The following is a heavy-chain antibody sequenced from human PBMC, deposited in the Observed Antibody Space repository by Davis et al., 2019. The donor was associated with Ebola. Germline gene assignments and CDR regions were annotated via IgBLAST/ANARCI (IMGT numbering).Heavy chain of an antibody. CDR2: IIPILGIA. J-gene: IGHJ4*02. CDR3: ARERVGATILSDFDY. CDR1: GGTFSSYA. V-gene: IGHV1-69*04. D-gene: IGHD1-26*01. Sequence: PVKVSCKASGGTFSSYAISWVRQAPGQGLEWMGRIIPILGIANYAQKFQGRVTITADKSTSTAYMELSSLRSEDTAVYYCARERVGATILSDFDYWGQGTLVTVSS.